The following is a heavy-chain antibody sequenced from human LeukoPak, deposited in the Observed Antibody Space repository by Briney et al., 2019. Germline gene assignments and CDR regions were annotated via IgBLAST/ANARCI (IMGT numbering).Heavy chain of an antibody. J-gene: IGHJ4*02. CDR1: GGSFSGYY. CDR3: ARLGWTIFGYYFDY. V-gene: IGHV4-34*01. D-gene: IGHD3-3*01. CDR2: INHSGST. Sequence: SETLSLTCAVYGGSFSGYYWSWIRQPPGKGLEWIGEINHSGSTNYNPSLKSRVTISVDTSKNQFSLKLSSVTAADTAVYYCARLGWTIFGYYFDYWGQGTLVTVSS.